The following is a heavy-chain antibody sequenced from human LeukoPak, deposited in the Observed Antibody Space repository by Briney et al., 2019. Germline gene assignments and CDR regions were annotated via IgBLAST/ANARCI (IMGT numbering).Heavy chain of an antibody. Sequence: ASVKVSCKASGYTFSDHYVHWVRQAPGQGLEWMGWLNPKSGGTSSAQKFQGRVTMARDTSISTAYMELSSLRSEDTAVYYCARVGRDGYNFNYGMDVWGQGTTVTVSS. CDR3: ARVGRDGYNFNYGMDV. J-gene: IGHJ6*02. D-gene: IGHD5-24*01. V-gene: IGHV1-2*02. CDR1: GYTFSDHY. CDR2: LNPKSGGT.